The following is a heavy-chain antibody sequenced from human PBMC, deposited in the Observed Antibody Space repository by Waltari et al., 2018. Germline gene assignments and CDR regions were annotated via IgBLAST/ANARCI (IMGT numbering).Heavy chain of an antibody. J-gene: IGHJ5*02. CDR2: ISGNNGHT. D-gene: IGHD2-21*01. V-gene: IGHV1-18*01. CDR1: GYTFSDYG. CDR3: ARERHRLMEEGYLMALDP. Sequence: QVQLVQSGAEVKKPGASVKVSCKASGYTFSDYGISWVRQAPGQWLEWMGWISGNNGHTNHAQKCQGRLIMTEDTSATTVYMELTYLTSDETAVYYCARERHRLMEEGYLMALDPWGQGTLVTVSS.